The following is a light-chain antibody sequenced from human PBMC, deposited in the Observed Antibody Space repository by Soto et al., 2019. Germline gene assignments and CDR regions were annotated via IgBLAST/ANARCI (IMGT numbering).Light chain of an antibody. CDR3: LLHNTYPYT. V-gene: IGKV1-17*03. CDR1: QDISRF. Sequence: DVQMIQSPSAMSASVGDRVSITCRASQDISRFVAWFQQKPGKAPERLIYDTSTLQVGVPSRFSGGGSGTEFTLAISGLQPDDSATYYCLLHNTYPYTFGQGTKLEIK. CDR2: DTS. J-gene: IGKJ2*01.